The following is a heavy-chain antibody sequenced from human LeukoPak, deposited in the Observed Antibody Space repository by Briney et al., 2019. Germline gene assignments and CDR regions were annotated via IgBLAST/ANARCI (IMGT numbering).Heavy chain of an antibody. CDR3: ARGRAYTGTTVTTGGYYYYMDV. J-gene: IGHJ6*03. Sequence: PGGSLRLSCAGSGFTFSSYWMSWVRQAPGKGLEWVANIQQDGSARSYVDSLKGRFTISRDNAKDSLYLQMDSLRAEDTAVYYCARGRAYTGTTVTTGGYYYYMDVWGKGTTVTVSS. CDR2: IQQDGSAR. V-gene: IGHV3-7*01. D-gene: IGHD4-17*01. CDR1: GFTFSSYW.